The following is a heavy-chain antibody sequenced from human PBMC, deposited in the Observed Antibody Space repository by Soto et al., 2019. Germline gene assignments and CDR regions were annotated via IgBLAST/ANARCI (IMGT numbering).Heavy chain of an antibody. J-gene: IGHJ4*02. Sequence: GGSLRLSCATSGLIFSTYSLNWVRQAPGRGLEWVSYVGRDGTFRYYPDSMKGRFTISRDDAENSVYLQMNSLTVDDTAVYYCATDLNCGFDFWGQGTLVTVSS. CDR3: ATDLNCGFDF. D-gene: IGHD2-21*01. CDR2: VGRDGTFR. V-gene: IGHV3-48*01. CDR1: GLIFSTYS.